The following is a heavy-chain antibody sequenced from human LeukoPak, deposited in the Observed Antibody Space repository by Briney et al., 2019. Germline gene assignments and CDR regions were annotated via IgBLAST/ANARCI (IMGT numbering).Heavy chain of an antibody. J-gene: IGHJ4*02. CDR3: AKRGSSWYFDY. D-gene: IGHD6-13*01. Sequence: GRSLRLSCAASGLTFDDSAMHWVRQAPGKGLEWVSGISWNSGSIGYADSVKGRFTISRDNAKNSLYLQLNSLRVEDTAFYYCAKRGSSWYFDYWGQGTLVTVSS. CDR2: ISWNSGSI. CDR1: GLTFDDSA. V-gene: IGHV3-9*01.